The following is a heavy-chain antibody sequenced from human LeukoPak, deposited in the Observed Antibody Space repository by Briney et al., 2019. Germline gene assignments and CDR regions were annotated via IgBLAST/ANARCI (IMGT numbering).Heavy chain of an antibody. D-gene: IGHD1-26*01. CDR1: GYTFTSYG. Sequence: ASVKVSCKASGYTFTSYGISWVRQAPGQGLEWMGWISAYNGNTNYAQKLQGRVTMTTDTSTSTAYMELRSLRSDDTAVYYCACQIVGARRGLGYFDYWGQGTLVTVSS. V-gene: IGHV1-18*01. CDR2: ISAYNGNT. J-gene: IGHJ4*02. CDR3: ACQIVGARRGLGYFDY.